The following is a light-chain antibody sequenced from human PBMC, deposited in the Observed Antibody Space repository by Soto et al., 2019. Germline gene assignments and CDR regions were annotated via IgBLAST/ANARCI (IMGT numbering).Light chain of an antibody. Sequence: EIVLTQFPATLSLSPGDGATLSCRASQSVSSYLAWYQQQPGQAPRLLIYAASRRATGIPDRFSGGGSGTDFTLTISRLEPEDIAVFYCQQYAESPITFGQGTRLEIK. J-gene: IGKJ5*01. CDR1: QSVSSY. CDR3: QQYAESPIT. V-gene: IGKV3-20*01. CDR2: AAS.